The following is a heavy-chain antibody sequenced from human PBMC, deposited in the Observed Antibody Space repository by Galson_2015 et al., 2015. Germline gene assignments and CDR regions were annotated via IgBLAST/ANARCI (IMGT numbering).Heavy chain of an antibody. CDR1: GFTFSDYY. V-gene: IGHV3-11*01. D-gene: IGHD6-19*01. CDR3: ARLPYSSGWDFDY. Sequence: SLRLSCAASGFTFSDYYMSWLRQAPGKGLEWVSYISSSGSTIYYADSVKGRFTISRDNAKNSLYLPMNSLRAEDTAVYYCARLPYSSGWDFDYWGQGTLVTVSS. CDR2: ISSSGSTI. J-gene: IGHJ4*02.